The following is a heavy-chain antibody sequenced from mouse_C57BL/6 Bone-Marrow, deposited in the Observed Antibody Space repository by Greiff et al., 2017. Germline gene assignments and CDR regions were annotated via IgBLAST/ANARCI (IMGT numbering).Heavy chain of an antibody. CDR1: GYTFTSYW. J-gene: IGHJ1*03. V-gene: IGHV1-74*01. CDR2: IHPSDSDT. Sequence: VQLQQPGAELVKPGASVKVSCKASGYTFTSYWMHWVKQRPGQGLEWIGRIHPSDSDTNYNQKFKGKATLTGDKSSSTAYMQLSSLTSEDSAVYYWAIQLPDWYFDVWGTGTTFTVSS. CDR3: AIQLPDWYFDV. D-gene: IGHD1-1*01.